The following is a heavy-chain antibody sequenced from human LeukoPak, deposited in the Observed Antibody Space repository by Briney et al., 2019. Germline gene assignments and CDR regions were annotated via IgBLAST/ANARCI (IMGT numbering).Heavy chain of an antibody. Sequence: PGGSLRLSCAASGFAFNSYNMNWVRQAPGKGLEWVSYISSSSRTIYYADSVKGRFTISRDNAKNSLYLQMNSLRAEDTAIYYCARQSGTMVTTRFDYWGQGTLVTVSS. CDR2: ISSSSRTI. V-gene: IGHV3-48*01. D-gene: IGHD4-17*01. J-gene: IGHJ4*02. CDR1: GFAFNSYN. CDR3: ARQSGTMVTTRFDY.